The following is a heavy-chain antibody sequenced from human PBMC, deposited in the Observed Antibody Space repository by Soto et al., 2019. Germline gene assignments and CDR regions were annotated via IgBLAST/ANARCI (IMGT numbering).Heavy chain of an antibody. V-gene: IGHV3-30-3*01. D-gene: IGHD3-22*01. CDR2: ISYDGSNK. CDR3: ARGVHYYDSSAYPHFDY. Sequence: GGSLRLSCAASGFTFSSYAMHWVRQAPGKGLEWVAVISYDGSNKYYADSVKGRFTISRDNSKNTLYLQMNSLRAGDTAVYYCARGVHYYDSSAYPHFDYWGQGTLVTVSS. CDR1: GFTFSSYA. J-gene: IGHJ4*02.